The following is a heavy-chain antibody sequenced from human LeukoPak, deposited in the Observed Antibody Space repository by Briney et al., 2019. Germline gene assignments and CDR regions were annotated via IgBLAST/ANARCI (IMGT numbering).Heavy chain of an antibody. CDR1: GGSFSGYY. Sequence: PSETLSLTCAVYGGSFSGYYWSWIRQPPGKGLEWIGEINHSGSTNYNPSLKSRVTISVDTSKNQFSLKLCSVTAADTAVYYCAKDHPYSSSWYYYYYYGMDVWGQGTTVTVSS. J-gene: IGHJ6*02. CDR2: INHSGST. V-gene: IGHV4-34*01. D-gene: IGHD6-13*01. CDR3: AKDHPYSSSWYYYYYYGMDV.